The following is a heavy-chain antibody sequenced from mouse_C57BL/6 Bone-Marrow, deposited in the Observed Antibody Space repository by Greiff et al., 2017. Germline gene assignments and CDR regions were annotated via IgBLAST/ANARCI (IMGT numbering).Heavy chain of an antibody. CDR3: ARSRGHDGYYVLYFDY. D-gene: IGHD2-3*01. V-gene: IGHV1-63*01. CDR1: GYTFTNYW. Sequence: VQVVESGAELVRPGTSVKMSCKASGYTFTNYWIGWAKQRPGHGLEWIGDIYPGGGYTNYNEKFKGKATLTADKSSSTAYMQFSSLTSEDSAIYYCARSRGHDGYYVLYFDYWGQGTTLTVSS. J-gene: IGHJ2*01. CDR2: IYPGGGYT.